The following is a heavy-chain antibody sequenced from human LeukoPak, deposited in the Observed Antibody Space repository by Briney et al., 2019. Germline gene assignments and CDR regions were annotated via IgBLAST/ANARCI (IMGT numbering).Heavy chain of an antibody. CDR1: GYTFTGYY. V-gene: IGHV1-2*02. D-gene: IGHD3-16*02. CDR2: INPNSGGT. Sequence: GASVKVSCKASGYTFTGYYMHWVRQAPGQGLEWMGWINPNSGGTNYAQKFQGRVTMTRDTSISTAYMELSRLRSDDTAVYYCARDLRLGVLSLTYYFDYWGQGTLVTVSS. J-gene: IGHJ4*02. CDR3: ARDLRLGVLSLTYYFDY.